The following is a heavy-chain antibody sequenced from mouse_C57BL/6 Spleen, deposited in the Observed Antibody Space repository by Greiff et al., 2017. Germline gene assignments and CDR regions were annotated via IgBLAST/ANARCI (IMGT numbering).Heavy chain of an antibody. D-gene: IGHD4-1*01. Sequence: EVQLVESGGGLVQPGGSLKLSCAASGFTFSDYGMAWVRQAPRKGLEWVAFISNLANSIYYADTVKGRFTISRENAKNTLYLGMSSLRSEDTAMYYCERSPTGTDFDVWGTGTTVTVSS. CDR2: ISNLANSI. CDR3: ERSPTGTDFDV. V-gene: IGHV5-15*01. CDR1: GFTFSDYG. J-gene: IGHJ1*03.